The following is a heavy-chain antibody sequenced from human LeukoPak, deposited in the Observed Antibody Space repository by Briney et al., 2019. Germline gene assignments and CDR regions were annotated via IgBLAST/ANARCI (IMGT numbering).Heavy chain of an antibody. D-gene: IGHD3-10*01. J-gene: IGHJ6*03. CDR1: GFTFSTYS. Sequence: GGSLRLSCAASGFTFSTYSMNWVRQVPGKGLEWISYIGSSSRTICSADSVRGRFTISRDNAKNSLFLQMNSLRAEDTAVYYCAREAGGDFYYYYLDVWGKGTTVTVSS. CDR3: AREAGGDFYYYYLDV. V-gene: IGHV3-48*01. CDR2: IGSSSRTI.